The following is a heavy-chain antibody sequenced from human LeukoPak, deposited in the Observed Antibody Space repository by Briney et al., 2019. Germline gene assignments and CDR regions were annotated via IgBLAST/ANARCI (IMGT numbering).Heavy chain of an antibody. CDR1: GYTFTGYY. J-gene: IGHJ4*02. D-gene: IGHD4-17*01. CDR3: ARPAEVYGDYATVFDY. Sequence: VASVKVSCKASGYTFTGYYMHWVRQAPGQGLEWMGWINPNSGGTNYAQKFQGRVTMTRDTSISTAYMELSRLRSDDTAVYYCARPAEVYGDYATVFDYWGQGTLVTVSS. CDR2: INPNSGGT. V-gene: IGHV1-2*02.